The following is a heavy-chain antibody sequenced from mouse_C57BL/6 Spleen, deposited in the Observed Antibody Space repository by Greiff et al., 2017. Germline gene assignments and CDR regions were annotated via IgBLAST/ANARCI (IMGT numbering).Heavy chain of an antibody. CDR1: GFTFSSYG. Sequence: EVMLVESGGDLVKPGGSLKLSCAASGFTFSSYGMSWVRQTPDKRLEWVATISSGGSYTYYPDSVKGRFTISRDNAKNTLYLQMSSLKSEDTAMYYCARAYYDCYFDYWGQGTTLTVSS. J-gene: IGHJ2*01. D-gene: IGHD2-4*01. CDR3: ARAYYDCYFDY. V-gene: IGHV5-6*01. CDR2: ISSGGSYT.